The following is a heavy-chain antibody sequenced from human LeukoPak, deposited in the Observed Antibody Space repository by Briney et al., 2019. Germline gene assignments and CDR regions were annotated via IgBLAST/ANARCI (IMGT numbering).Heavy chain of an antibody. CDR3: ARQGWEQLELDY. CDR1: GGSISSYY. Sequence: SETLSLTCTVSGGSISSYYWSWIRQPPAKGMEWIGYIYYSGSTNYNPSLKSRVTISVDTSENQFSLKLSSVTAADTAVYYCARQGWEQLELDYWGQGTLVTVSS. D-gene: IGHD1-26*01. V-gene: IGHV4-59*08. CDR2: IYYSGST. J-gene: IGHJ4*02.